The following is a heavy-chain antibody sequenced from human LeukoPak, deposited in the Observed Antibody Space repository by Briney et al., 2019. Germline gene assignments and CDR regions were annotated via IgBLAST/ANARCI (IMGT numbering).Heavy chain of an antibody. CDR2: IYYSGST. CDR3: ARVNMGLAFDI. J-gene: IGHJ3*02. V-gene: IGHV4-59*01. D-gene: IGHD3-10*01. Sequence: SETLSLTCTVSGGSISSYYWSWIRQPPGKGLEWIGYIYYSGSTNYNPSLKSRVTISVDTSKNQFSLKLSSVTAADTAVYYSARVNMGLAFDIWRQGTMVTVSS. CDR1: GGSISSYY.